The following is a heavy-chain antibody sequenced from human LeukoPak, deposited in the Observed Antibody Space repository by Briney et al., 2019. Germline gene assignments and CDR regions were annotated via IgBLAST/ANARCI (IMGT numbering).Heavy chain of an antibody. J-gene: IGHJ4*02. D-gene: IGHD2-15*01. Sequence: ASVKVSCKASGYTFTTYGLNWVRQAPGQGLEWMGWINTNIENPTYAQGFTGRFVFSLDTSVSTAYLQISSLKAEDTAVYYCARSHYCSCGSCYSDYWGQGTLVTVSS. CDR1: GYTFTTYG. V-gene: IGHV7-4-1*02. CDR2: INTNIENP. CDR3: ARSHYCSCGSCYSDY.